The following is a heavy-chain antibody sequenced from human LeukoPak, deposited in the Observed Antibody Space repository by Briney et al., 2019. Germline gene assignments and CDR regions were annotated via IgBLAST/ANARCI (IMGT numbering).Heavy chain of an antibody. CDR3: ARASHNYLRWGTAFDI. CDR1: GFTVGSNY. CDR2: IYSGGST. Sequence: GGSLRLSCAASGFTVGSNYMSWVRQAPGKGLEWVSVIYSGGSTYYADSVKGRFTISRHNSKNTLYLQMNSLRAEDTAVYYCARASHNYLRWGTAFDIWGQGTMVTVSS. J-gene: IGHJ3*02. D-gene: IGHD2-21*01. V-gene: IGHV3-53*04.